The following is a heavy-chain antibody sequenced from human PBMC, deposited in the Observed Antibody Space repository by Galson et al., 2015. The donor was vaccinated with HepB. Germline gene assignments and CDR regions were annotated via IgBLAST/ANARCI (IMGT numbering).Heavy chain of an antibody. J-gene: IGHJ5*02. CDR3: ASTYSSSWPTDWFDP. Sequence: ETLSLTCTVSGCSISSSSYYWGWIRQPPGKGLEWIGSIYYSGSTYYNPSLKSRVTISVDTSKNQFSLKLSSVTAADTAVYYCASTYSSSWPTDWFDPWGQGTLVTVSS. V-gene: IGHV4-39*07. D-gene: IGHD6-13*01. CDR2: IYYSGST. CDR1: GCSISSSSYY.